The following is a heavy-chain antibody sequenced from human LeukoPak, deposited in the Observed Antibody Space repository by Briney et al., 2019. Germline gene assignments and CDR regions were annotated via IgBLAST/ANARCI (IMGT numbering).Heavy chain of an antibody. CDR2: IYYSGST. V-gene: IGHV4-59*12. J-gene: IGHJ4*02. CDR1: GGSISSYY. CDR3: ARITQFNGEGY. D-gene: IGHD4-17*01. Sequence: SETLSLTCTVSGGSISSYYWSWIRQPPGKGLEWIGYIYYSGSTNYNPSLKSRVTISVDTSKNQFSLKLSSVTAADTAVYYCARITQFNGEGYWGQGTLVTVSS.